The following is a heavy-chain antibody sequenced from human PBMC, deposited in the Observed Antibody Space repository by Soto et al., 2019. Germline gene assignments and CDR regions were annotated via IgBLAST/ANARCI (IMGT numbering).Heavy chain of an antibody. J-gene: IGHJ4*02. V-gene: IGHV1-69*13. D-gene: IGHD6-19*01. Sequence: ASVKVSCKASGGTFSSYAISWVRQAPGQGLEWMGGIIPIFGTANYAQKFQGRVTITADESTSTAYMELSSLRSEDTAVYYCARGGGSGWPESNYFDYWGQGTLVTVSS. CDR2: IIPIFGTA. CDR1: GGTFSSYA. CDR3: ARGGGSGWPESNYFDY.